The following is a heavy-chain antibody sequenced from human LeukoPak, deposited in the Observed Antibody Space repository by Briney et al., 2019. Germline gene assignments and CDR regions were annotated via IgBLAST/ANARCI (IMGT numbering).Heavy chain of an antibody. CDR1: GGSVSSAGYY. Sequence: PSETLSLTCTVSGGSVSSAGYYWSWIRQPPGKGLEWIGYIYYSGSTNYNPSLKSRVTISVDTSKNQFSLKLSSVTAADTAVYYCARSTGTNYYYYGMDVWGQGTTVTVSS. D-gene: IGHD1-1*01. V-gene: IGHV4-61*08. J-gene: IGHJ6*02. CDR2: IYYSGST. CDR3: ARSTGTNYYYYGMDV.